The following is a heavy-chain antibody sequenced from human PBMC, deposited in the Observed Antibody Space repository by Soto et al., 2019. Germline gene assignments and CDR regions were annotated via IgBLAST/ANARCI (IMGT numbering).Heavy chain of an antibody. J-gene: IGHJ4*02. Sequence: GGSLRLSCAASGFTVSSNYMSWVRQAPGKGLEWVSVIYKNGGIEYADSVKDRFTSSRDNSKNTVYLQMDSLRVDDTAVYYCATGQWPXFGYWGQGTLVTVSS. CDR1: GFTVSSNY. D-gene: IGHD3-16*01. CDR2: IYKNGGI. CDR3: ATGQWPXFGY. V-gene: IGHV3-66*01.